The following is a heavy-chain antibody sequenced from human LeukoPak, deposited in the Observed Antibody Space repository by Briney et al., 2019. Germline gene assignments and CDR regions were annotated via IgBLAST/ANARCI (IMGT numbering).Heavy chain of an antibody. V-gene: IGHV4-30-4*01. CDR1: GGSISSGDYY. Sequence: SQTLSLTCTVSGGSISSGDYYWSWIRQPPGKGLEWIGYIYYSGSTYYNPSLKSRVTISVDTSKNQFSLKLSSVTAADTAVYYCARHDYSNYYCGMDVWGQGTTVTVSS. CDR3: ARHDYSNYYCGMDV. J-gene: IGHJ6*02. CDR2: IYYSGST. D-gene: IGHD4-11*01.